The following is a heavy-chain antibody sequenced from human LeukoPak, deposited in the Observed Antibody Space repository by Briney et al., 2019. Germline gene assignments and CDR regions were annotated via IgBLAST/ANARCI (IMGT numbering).Heavy chain of an antibody. J-gene: IGHJ4*02. CDR1: GFTFSNAW. D-gene: IGHD2-15*01. V-gene: IGHV3-7*01. Sequence: SGGSLRLSCAASGFTFSNAWMNWVRQAPGKGLEWVAFIRKRGIETNYVDSVKGRFTITRDNARNSLFLQMNSLRAEDTAVYYCAREDGYCSGGNCYSYFVSWGQGTLVTVSS. CDR3: AREDGYCSGGNCYSYFVS. CDR2: IRKRGIET.